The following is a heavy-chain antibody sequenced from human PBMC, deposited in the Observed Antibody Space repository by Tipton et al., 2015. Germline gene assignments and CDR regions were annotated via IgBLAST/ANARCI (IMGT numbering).Heavy chain of an antibody. CDR2: VYSRGKS. Sequence: TLSLTCTVSGASISSGSWSWIRQAAGKGLEWIGRVYSRGKSDSNPSFRSRVIISLDRSMNQFSLRLSSVTAADTALYYCARESYNEGWYADSWGQGTLVTVSS. CDR1: GASISSGS. V-gene: IGHV4-61*02. J-gene: IGHJ4*02. D-gene: IGHD6-19*01. CDR3: ARESYNEGWYADS.